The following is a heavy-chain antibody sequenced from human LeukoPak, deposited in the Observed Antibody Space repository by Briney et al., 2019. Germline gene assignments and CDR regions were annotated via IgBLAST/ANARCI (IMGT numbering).Heavy chain of an antibody. V-gene: IGHV3-30*02. CDR3: AKGVAYSQDY. CDR2: IRYDGSQT. D-gene: IGHD5-18*01. Sequence: GGSLRLSCGVSGFIFSSYGMHWGRQAPGKGLEWVAFIRYDGSQTYYADSVKGRFTISRDNSRNTLYLQMNSLRAEDTAIYYCAKGVAYSQDYWGQGTLVIVS. J-gene: IGHJ4*02. CDR1: GFIFSSYG.